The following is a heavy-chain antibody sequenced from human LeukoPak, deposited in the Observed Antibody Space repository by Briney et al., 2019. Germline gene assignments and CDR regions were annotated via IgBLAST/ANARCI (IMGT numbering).Heavy chain of an antibody. CDR2: MNPNSGNT. J-gene: IGHJ3*02. Sequence: PVASVKVSCKASGYTFTSYDINWVRQAAGQGVEWMGWMNPNSGNTGYAQKFQGRVTMTRNTSISTAYMELSSLRSEDTAVYYCARDHTLDAFDIWGQGTMVTVSS. CDR1: GYTFTSYD. D-gene: IGHD2-2*02. V-gene: IGHV1-8*01. CDR3: ARDHTLDAFDI.